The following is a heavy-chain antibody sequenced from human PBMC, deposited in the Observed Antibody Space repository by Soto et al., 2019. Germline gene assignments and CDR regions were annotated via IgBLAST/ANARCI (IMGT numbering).Heavy chain of an antibody. J-gene: IGHJ5*02. D-gene: IGHD5-12*01. CDR3: ATAGYSGYDFGVGGWFDP. Sequence: GASVKVSCKVSGYTLTELSMHWVRQAPGKGLEWMGGFDPEDGETIYAQKFQGRVTMTEDTSTDTAYMELSSLRSEDTAVYYCATAGYSGYDFGVGGWFDPWGQGTLVTVS. V-gene: IGHV1-24*01. CDR2: FDPEDGET. CDR1: GYTLTELS.